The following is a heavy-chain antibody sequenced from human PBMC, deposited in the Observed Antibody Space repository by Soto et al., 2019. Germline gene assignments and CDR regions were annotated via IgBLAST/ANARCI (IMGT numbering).Heavy chain of an antibody. CDR1: GFTLSGST. J-gene: IGHJ4*02. Sequence: EVQLVESGGGLVQPGGSPKLSCAASGFTLSGSTMHWVRQASGKGLEWVGRIRSKADNYATAYAASMKGRFTISRDDSKNTAYLQMNSLKTDDTALYYCTREGAAHDYWGQGTLVTVSS. V-gene: IGHV3-73*02. D-gene: IGHD1-26*01. CDR3: TREGAAHDY. CDR2: IRSKADNYAT.